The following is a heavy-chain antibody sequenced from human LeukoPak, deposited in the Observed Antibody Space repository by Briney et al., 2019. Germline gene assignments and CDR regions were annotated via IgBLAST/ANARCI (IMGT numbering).Heavy chain of an antibody. V-gene: IGHV4-30-4*07. CDR1: GGSISSGDYS. Sequence: SETLSLTCAVSGGSISSGDYSWSWIRQPPGKGLEWIGYMYYSGSTYSNLSLKSRVTISVDTSKNQFSLKLSSVTAADTAVYYCARGLDTNDWSDAFDIWGQGTTVTVSS. J-gene: IGHJ3*02. D-gene: IGHD2-21*01. CDR3: ARGLDTNDWSDAFDI. CDR2: MYYSGST.